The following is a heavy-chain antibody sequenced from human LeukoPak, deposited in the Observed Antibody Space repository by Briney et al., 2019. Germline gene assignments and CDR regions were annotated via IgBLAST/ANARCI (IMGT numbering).Heavy chain of an antibody. CDR2: ISSSSTTI. CDR3: ARESYCSGGSCYSGRAFDI. J-gene: IGHJ3*02. D-gene: IGHD2-15*01. V-gene: IGHV3-48*01. Sequence: GGSLRLSCAASGFTFSSYSMMWVRQAPGKGLEWVSYISSSSTTIHYADSVKGRFTISRDNAKNMLYLQMNSLRAEDTAVYYCARESYCSGGSCYSGRAFDIWGQGTMVTVSS. CDR1: GFTFSSYS.